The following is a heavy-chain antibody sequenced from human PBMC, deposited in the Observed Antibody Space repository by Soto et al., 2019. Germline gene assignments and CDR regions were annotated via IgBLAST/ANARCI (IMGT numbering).Heavy chain of an antibody. V-gene: IGHV1-18*01. D-gene: IGHD6-13*01. J-gene: IGHJ5*02. CDR2: ISAYNGNT. Sequence: ASVKVSCKASGYTFTSYGISWVRQAPGQGLEWMGWISAYNGNTNYAQKLQGRVAMTTDTSTSTAYMELRSLRSDDTAVYYCARVGAAAAAIDWFDPWGQGTLVTVSS. CDR3: ARVGAAAAAIDWFDP. CDR1: GYTFTSYG.